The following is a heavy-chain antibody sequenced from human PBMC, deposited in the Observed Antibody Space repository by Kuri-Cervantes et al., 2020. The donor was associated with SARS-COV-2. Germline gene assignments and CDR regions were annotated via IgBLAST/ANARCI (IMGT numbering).Heavy chain of an antibody. CDR3: ARDRVRGSYSPGLDPDWYFDL. J-gene: IGHJ2*01. V-gene: IGHV3-30-3*01. CDR2: ISYDGSNK. CDR1: GFTFSSYA. Sequence: LSLTCAASGFTFSSYAMHWVRQAPDKGLEWVAVISYDGSNKYYADSVKGRFTISRDNSKNTLYLQMNSLRSEDTAVYYCARDRVRGSYSPGLDPDWYFDLWGRGTLVTVSS. D-gene: IGHD1-26*01.